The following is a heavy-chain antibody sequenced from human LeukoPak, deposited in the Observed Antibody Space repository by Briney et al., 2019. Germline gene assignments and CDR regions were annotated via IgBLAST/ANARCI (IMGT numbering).Heavy chain of an antibody. J-gene: IGHJ4*02. D-gene: IGHD6-19*01. CDR2: INHSGYT. V-gene: IGHV4-34*01. CDR1: GVPFSNYY. Sequence: ETLSLTCAVSGVPFSNYYWSWVRQSPSQGLEWIGEINHSGYTNYNPSLKSRVTMSIDTSKNQFSLKLTSVTAADTGVYYCTRAVAGHPDWGQGTLVTVCS. CDR3: TRAVAGHPD.